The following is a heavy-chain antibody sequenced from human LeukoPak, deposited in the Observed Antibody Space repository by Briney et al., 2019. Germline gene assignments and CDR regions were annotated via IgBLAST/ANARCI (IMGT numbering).Heavy chain of an antibody. V-gene: IGHV4-4*07. CDR2: IYTSGST. CDR1: GGSISSYY. J-gene: IGHJ5*02. D-gene: IGHD4-17*01. CDR3: TRDTGTTGEVKFDP. Sequence: SETLSLTCTVSGGSISSYYWSWIRQPPGKGLEWIGRIYTSGSTTYNPSLKSRVTMSVDTSKSQFSLNLMSVTAADTAVYYCTRDTGTTGEVKFDPWGQGTLVTVSS.